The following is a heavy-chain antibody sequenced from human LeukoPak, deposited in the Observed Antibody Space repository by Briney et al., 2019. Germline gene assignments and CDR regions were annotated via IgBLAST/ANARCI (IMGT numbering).Heavy chain of an antibody. CDR2: ISSSGSTI. D-gene: IGHD7-27*01. Sequence: GGSLRLSCAASGFTFSSYEMNWVRQAPGKGLEWVSYISSSGSTIYYADSVKGRFTISRDNAKNSLYLQMNSLRAEDTAVYYCAKGDVSVTREFDYWGQGTLVTVSS. J-gene: IGHJ4*02. CDR1: GFTFSSYE. V-gene: IGHV3-48*03. CDR3: AKGDVSVTREFDY.